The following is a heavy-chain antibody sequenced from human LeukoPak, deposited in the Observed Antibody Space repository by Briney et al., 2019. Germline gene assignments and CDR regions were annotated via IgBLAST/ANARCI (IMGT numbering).Heavy chain of an antibody. D-gene: IGHD2-2*01. CDR3: ARDIKGQYQDAFDI. CDR1: GFTFSSYE. CDR2: ISSSGSNI. Sequence: GGSLRLSCAASGFTFSSYEMNWVRKAPGKGLEWVSYISSSGSNIKYADSVKGRFTISRGHAKNSVYLQMNSLRAEDTAVYYCARDIKGQYQDAFDIWGQGTMVTVSS. V-gene: IGHV3-48*03. J-gene: IGHJ3*02.